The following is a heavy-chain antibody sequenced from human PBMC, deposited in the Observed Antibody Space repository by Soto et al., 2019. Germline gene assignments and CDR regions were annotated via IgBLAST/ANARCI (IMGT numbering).Heavy chain of an antibody. CDR1: GFTFSSYA. Sequence: GGSLRLSCAASGFTFSSYAMSWVRQAPGKGLEWVSAISGSNGSTYYADFFKVRFTISRDNSKNTLFLQMNSLRAEDTAVYYCAKGVLRFLEWLFDYYYYGMDVWGQGTTVTVSS. CDR2: ISGSNGST. V-gene: IGHV3-23*01. D-gene: IGHD3-3*01. J-gene: IGHJ6*02. CDR3: AKGVLRFLEWLFDYYYYGMDV.